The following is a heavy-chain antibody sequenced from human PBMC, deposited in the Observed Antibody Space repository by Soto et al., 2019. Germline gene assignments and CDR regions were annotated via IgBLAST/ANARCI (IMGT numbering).Heavy chain of an antibody. CDR3: ARVSVDVRE. D-gene: IGHD5-12*01. V-gene: IGHV1-2*02. J-gene: IGHJ4*02. CDR2: IDPKIGGT. Sequence: QLVQSGAEVKKPGASVRVSCKTSGPTFIAYYIHWVRQAPGQGLEWMGWIDPKIGGTTYEQKFLGRITMTRDTSMNTGYMYLNRQTYDDTSVYYCARVSVDVREWSKGTLITVSS. CDR1: GPTFIAYY.